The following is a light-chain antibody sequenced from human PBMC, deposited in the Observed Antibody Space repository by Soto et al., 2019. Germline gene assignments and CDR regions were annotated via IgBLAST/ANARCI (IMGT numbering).Light chain of an antibody. V-gene: IGLV1-44*01. Sequence: QSVLTQPPSASGTPGQRVTISCSGRSSNIGTNTVSWYQHLPGTAPKLLIYNNNQRPSGVPDRFSGSKSGTSASLAISGLQSEDEADYYCAAWDDSLSGHFVFGTGTKVTVL. CDR1: SSNIGTNT. CDR2: NNN. CDR3: AAWDDSLSGHFV. J-gene: IGLJ1*01.